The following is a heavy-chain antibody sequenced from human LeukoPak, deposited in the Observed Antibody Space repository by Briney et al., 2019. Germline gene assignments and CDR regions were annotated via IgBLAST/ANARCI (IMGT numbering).Heavy chain of an antibody. CDR1: GGTFSSYA. V-gene: IGHV1-69*04. CDR2: IIPILGIA. D-gene: IGHD3-22*01. J-gene: IGHJ4*02. CDR3: ARDLDYDSSGYYYGY. Sequence: SVKVSCKASGGTFSSYAISWVRQAPGQGLEWMGRIIPILGIANYAQKFQGRVTITADKSTSTAYMELSSLRSEDTAVYYCARDLDYDSSGYYYGYWGQGTLVTVSS.